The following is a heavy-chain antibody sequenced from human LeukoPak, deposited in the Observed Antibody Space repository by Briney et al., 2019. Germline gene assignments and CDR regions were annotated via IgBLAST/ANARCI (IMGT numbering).Heavy chain of an antibody. J-gene: IGHJ4*02. D-gene: IGHD2-2*01. CDR1: EFTFSSYA. V-gene: IGHV3-23*01. Sequence: GGSLRLSCAASEFTFSSYAMSWVRQAPGKGLEWVSAISDSGGSTYYADSVKGRFTISRDNSKNMVYLQMNSLRAEDTAVYYCAKDRRACSSSSCYYRFDYWGQGTLVTVSS. CDR3: AKDRRACSSSSCYYRFDY. CDR2: ISDSGGST.